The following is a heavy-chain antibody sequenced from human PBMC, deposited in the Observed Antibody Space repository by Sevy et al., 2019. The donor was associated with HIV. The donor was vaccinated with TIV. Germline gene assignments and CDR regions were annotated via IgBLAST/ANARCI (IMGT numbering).Heavy chain of an antibody. CDR1: GFTFSSYW. CDR2: IKQDGSEK. D-gene: IGHD1-20*01. CDR3: ARALYNWNPPYFDY. J-gene: IGHJ4*02. Sequence: GGSLRLSCAASGFTFSSYWMSWVRQAPGKGLEWVANIKQDGSEKYYVDSVKGRFTISRDNAKNSLYLQMNSLRAEDTAVYYGARALYNWNPPYFDYWGQGTLVTVSS. V-gene: IGHV3-7*03.